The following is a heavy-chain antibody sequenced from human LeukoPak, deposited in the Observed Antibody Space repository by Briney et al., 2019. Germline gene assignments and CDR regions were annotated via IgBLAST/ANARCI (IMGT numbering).Heavy chain of an antibody. D-gene: IGHD4-17*01. CDR1: GYTFTNHW. V-gene: IGHV5-51*01. CDR3: ARLLDGDLADY. Sequence: GESLKISCKGSGYTFTNHWIVWVRQMPGRGLEWMGVFHPRDSDTRYSPSLQGHVTISGDKFIGTAYLQWSSLKASDSAMYYCARLLDGDLADYWGQGTLVTVSS. J-gene: IGHJ4*02. CDR2: FHPRDSDT.